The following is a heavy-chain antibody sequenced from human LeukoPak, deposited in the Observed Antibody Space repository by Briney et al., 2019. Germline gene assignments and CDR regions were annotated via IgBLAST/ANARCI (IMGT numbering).Heavy chain of an antibody. CDR3: ASAYCSGGSCHNYYYYMDV. Sequence: ASVKVSCKASGYTFSSYGISWVRQAPGQGLEWVGWISAYNGNTNYAQKLQGRVTMTTDTSTSTAYMELRSLRSDDTAVYYCASAYCSGGSCHNYYYYMDVWGKGTTVTVSS. V-gene: IGHV1-18*01. J-gene: IGHJ6*03. D-gene: IGHD2-15*01. CDR2: ISAYNGNT. CDR1: GYTFSSYG.